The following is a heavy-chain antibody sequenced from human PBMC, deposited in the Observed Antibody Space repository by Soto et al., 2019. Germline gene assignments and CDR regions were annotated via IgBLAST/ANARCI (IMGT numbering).Heavy chain of an antibody. CDR1: TGSISSGNW. D-gene: IGHD6-25*01. V-gene: IGHV4-4*02. CDR2: IYYTGAT. CDR3: ARVFSSGSGWMYYFDF. Sequence: QVQLRESGPGLVEASGTLSLTCEVSTGSISSGNWWSWVRQPPGKGLEWIGEIYYTGATNYNPSLKSRITWTIDTSKDHFSLSPRSATAADTAVYYCARVFSSGSGWMYYFDFWGQGTLVSVSS. J-gene: IGHJ4*02.